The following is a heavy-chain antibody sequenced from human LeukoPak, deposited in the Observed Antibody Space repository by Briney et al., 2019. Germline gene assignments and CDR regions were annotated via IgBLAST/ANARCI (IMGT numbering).Heavy chain of an antibody. CDR1: GFTFSSYW. D-gene: IGHD3-10*01. J-gene: IGHJ6*03. CDR3: ARDPGSYYGSGSRYYYYYYMDV. Sequence: GGSLRLSCAASGFTFSSYWMSWVRQAPGKGLEWVANIKQDGSEKYYVDSVKGRFTVSRDNAKNSLYLQMNSLRAEDTAVYYCARDPGSYYGSGSRYYYYYYMDVWGKGTTVTVSS. CDR2: IKQDGSEK. V-gene: IGHV3-7*01.